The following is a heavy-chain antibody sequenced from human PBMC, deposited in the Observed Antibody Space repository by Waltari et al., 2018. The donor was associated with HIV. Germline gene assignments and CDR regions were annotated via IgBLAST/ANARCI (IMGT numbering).Heavy chain of an antibody. D-gene: IGHD3-3*01. J-gene: IGHJ4*02. CDR2: INHSGST. V-gene: IGHV4-34*01. CDR1: GGSFSGYY. Sequence: QVQLQQWGAGLLKPSETLSLTCAVYGGSFSGYYWRWIRQPPGKGLEWIGEINHSGSTNYNPSLKSRVTISVDTSKNQFSLKLSSVTAADTAVYYCARGQDYDFWSGYYYDYSGQGTLVTVSS. CDR3: ARGQDYDFWSGYYYDY.